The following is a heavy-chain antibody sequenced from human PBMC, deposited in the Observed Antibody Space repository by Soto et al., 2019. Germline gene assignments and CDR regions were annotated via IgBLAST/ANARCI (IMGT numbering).Heavy chain of an antibody. CDR3: AKDRFRGYCSGGSCINDAFDI. CDR1: GFTFSSYA. D-gene: IGHD2-15*01. J-gene: IGHJ3*02. CDR2: ISGSGGST. Sequence: PGGSLRLSCAASGFTFSSYAMSWVRQAPGKGLEWVSAISGSGGSTYYADSVKGRFTISRDNSKNTLYLQMNSLRAEDTAVYYCAKDRFRGYCSGGSCINDAFDIWGQGTMVTVSS. V-gene: IGHV3-23*01.